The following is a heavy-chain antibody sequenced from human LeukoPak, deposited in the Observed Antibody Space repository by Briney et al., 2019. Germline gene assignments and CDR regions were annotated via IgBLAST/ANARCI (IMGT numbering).Heavy chain of an antibody. D-gene: IGHD3-16*02. CDR1: GGSISSGSYY. Sequence: SQTLSLTCTVSGGSISSGSYYWSWIRQPAGKGLEWIGYIYYSGSTNYNPSLKSRVTISVDTSKNQFSLKLSSVTAADTAVYYCARGNGYYDYVWGSYRPAALNFDYWGQGTLVTVSS. CDR2: IYYSGST. CDR3: ARGNGYYDYVWGSYRPAALNFDY. V-gene: IGHV4-61*10. J-gene: IGHJ4*02.